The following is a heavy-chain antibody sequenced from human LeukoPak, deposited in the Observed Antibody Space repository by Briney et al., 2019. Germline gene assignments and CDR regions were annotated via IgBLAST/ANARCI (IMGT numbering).Heavy chain of an antibody. Sequence: SETLSLTCTVSGYSISSGYYWGWIRQPPGKGLEWIGSIYHSGSTYYNPSLKSRVTISVDTSKNQFSLKLSSVTAADTAVYYCARGYSSSSRGDFDYRGQGTLVTVSS. D-gene: IGHD6-6*01. V-gene: IGHV4-38-2*02. J-gene: IGHJ4*02. CDR3: ARGYSSSSRGDFDY. CDR2: IYHSGST. CDR1: GYSISSGYY.